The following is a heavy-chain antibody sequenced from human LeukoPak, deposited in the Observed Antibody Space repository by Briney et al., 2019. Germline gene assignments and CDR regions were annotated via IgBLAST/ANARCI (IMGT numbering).Heavy chain of an antibody. J-gene: IGHJ5*02. CDR2: IIPALNIT. CDR3: ARHEVYCSGGRCYPNWFDP. V-gene: IGHV1-69*04. Sequence: ASVKVSFKTSGGTFSSSAITWVRQAPGQGLEWMGRIIPALNITSYAQKFQGRVTITADTSTSTAYMELSSLRSEETAVYYCARHEVYCSGGRCYPNWFDPWGQGNLVTVSS. D-gene: IGHD2-15*01. CDR1: GGTFSSSA.